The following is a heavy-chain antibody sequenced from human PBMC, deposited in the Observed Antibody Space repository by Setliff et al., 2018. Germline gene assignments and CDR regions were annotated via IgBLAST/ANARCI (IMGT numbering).Heavy chain of an antibody. J-gene: IGHJ6*03. Sequence: SCKASGGTFSNYGVSWVRQAPGKGLEWIGYLYYSGNTNYNPSLKSRVTISGDTSQNYFSLKLTSVTEADTAVYYCARGPPGYYYYMNVWGQGTTVTVSS. CDR3: ARGPPGYYYYMNV. V-gene: IGHV4-59*01. CDR1: GGTFSNYG. CDR2: LYYSGNT.